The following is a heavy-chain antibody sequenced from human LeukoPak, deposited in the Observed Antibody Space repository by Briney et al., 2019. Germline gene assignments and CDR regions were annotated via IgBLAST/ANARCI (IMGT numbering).Heavy chain of an antibody. V-gene: IGHV3-33*01. D-gene: IGHD6-13*01. J-gene: IGHJ4*02. CDR2: IWYDGSNK. CDR3: ARDPAGKYSSSWFDY. CDR1: GFTFSSYA. Sequence: GGSLRLSCTASGFTFSSYAMHWVRRAPGKGLEWVAVIWYDGSNKYYPDSVKGRFTISRDNSKNTLYLQMNSLGVEDTAVYYCARDPAGKYSSSWFDYWGQGTLVTVSS.